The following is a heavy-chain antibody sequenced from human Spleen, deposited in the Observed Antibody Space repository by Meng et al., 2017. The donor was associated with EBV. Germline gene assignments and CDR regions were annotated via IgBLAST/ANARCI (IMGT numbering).Heavy chain of an antibody. CDR1: GESFSDNY. Sequence: QGQLQQWGAGLLRPSENLSLTCAVYGESFSDNYWSWIRQSSGKGLEWIGESDHTGGTNYNPSLMSRVTISVDTSKNQFSLNLNSVTAADTAVYYCARGCSSTNCNSDFDYWGQGTLVTVSS. CDR3: ARGCSSTNCNSDFDY. D-gene: IGHD2-2*01. CDR2: SDHTGGT. J-gene: IGHJ4*02. V-gene: IGHV4-34*01.